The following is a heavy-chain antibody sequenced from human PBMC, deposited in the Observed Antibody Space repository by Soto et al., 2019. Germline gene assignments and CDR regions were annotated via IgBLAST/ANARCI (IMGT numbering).Heavy chain of an antibody. Sequence: SETLSLTCTVSGGSVSSGSYYWSWIRQPPGKGLEWIGYIYYSGSTDYNPSLKSRVTISVDTSKNQFSLKLSSVTAADTAVYYCARDRFRGRYCSGGSCYSSGFDPWGQGTLVTVSS. CDR1: GGSVSSGSYY. V-gene: IGHV4-61*01. J-gene: IGHJ5*02. D-gene: IGHD2-15*01. CDR3: ARDRFRGRYCSGGSCYSSGFDP. CDR2: IYYSGST.